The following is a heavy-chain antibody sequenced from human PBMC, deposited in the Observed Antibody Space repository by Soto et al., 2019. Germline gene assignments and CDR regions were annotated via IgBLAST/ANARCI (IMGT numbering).Heavy chain of an antibody. D-gene: IGHD6-13*01. CDR3: ARVGAAAAPGYFDY. CDR2: IFDSGST. V-gene: IGHV4-59*01. J-gene: IGHJ4*02. Sequence: SETLSLTCTVSGVSISSYYWSWIRQPPGKGLEWIGNIFDSGSTNYSPSLKSRVTISVDTSKNQFSLKVRSVTAADTAVYYCARVGAAAAPGYFDYWSQGTLVTVSS. CDR1: GVSISSYY.